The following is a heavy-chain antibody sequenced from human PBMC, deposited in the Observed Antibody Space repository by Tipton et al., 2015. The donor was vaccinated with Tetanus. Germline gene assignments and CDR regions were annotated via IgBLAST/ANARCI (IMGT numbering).Heavy chain of an antibody. CDR2: IYTSGST. V-gene: IGHV4-4*07. CDR3: ARSGYIVGATYFDY. D-gene: IGHD1-26*01. J-gene: IGHJ4*02. Sequence: TLSLTCTVSGGSISSYYWSWIRQTAGKGLERIGRIYTSGSTNYNPSLKSRVTMSVDTSKNQFSLKLSSVTAADTAVYYCARSGYIVGATYFDYWGQGTLVTVSS. CDR1: GGSISSYY.